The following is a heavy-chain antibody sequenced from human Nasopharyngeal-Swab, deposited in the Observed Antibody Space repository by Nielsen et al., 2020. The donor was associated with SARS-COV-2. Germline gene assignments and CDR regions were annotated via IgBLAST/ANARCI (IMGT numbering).Heavy chain of an antibody. CDR2: IFSNDEK. V-gene: IGHV2-26*01. Sequence: RQAPGKALEWLAHIFSNDEKSYSTSLKSRLTISKDTSKSQVVLTMTNMDPVDTATYYCARIKRYSSSSGADYYYGMDVWAKGPRSPSP. D-gene: IGHD6-6*01. CDR3: ARIKRYSSSSGADYYYGMDV. J-gene: IGHJ6*02.